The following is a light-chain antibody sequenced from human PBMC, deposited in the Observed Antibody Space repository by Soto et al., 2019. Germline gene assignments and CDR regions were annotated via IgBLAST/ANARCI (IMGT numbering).Light chain of an antibody. J-gene: IGKJ4*01. CDR1: QDINSY. CDR3: EHYNIYPLS. Sequence: DVQMTQSPSSLSASVGDRVTITCRASQDINSYLAWYKQKPGNAPKSLIYAASSLQTGAPSRFSGSDYGTDFTLTINTLQPEDSATYYCEHYNIYPLSFGGGTKVEIK. V-gene: IGKV1D-16*01. CDR2: AAS.